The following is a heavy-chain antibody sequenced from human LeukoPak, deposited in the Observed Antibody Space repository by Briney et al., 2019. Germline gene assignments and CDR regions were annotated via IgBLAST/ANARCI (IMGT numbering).Heavy chain of an antibody. CDR2: ISGSGGST. Sequence: GGSLRLSCAASGFTFSSYAVSWVRQAPGKGLEWVSAISGSGGSTYYADSVKGRFTISRDNSKNTLYLQMNSLRAEDTAVYYCAKALRYFDWLSVFDYWGQGTLVTVSS. J-gene: IGHJ4*02. V-gene: IGHV3-23*01. CDR3: AKALRYFDWLSVFDY. CDR1: GFTFSSYA. D-gene: IGHD3-9*01.